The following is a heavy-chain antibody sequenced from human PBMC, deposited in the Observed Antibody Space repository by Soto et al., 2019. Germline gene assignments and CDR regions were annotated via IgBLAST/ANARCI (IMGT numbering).Heavy chain of an antibody. J-gene: IGHJ6*02. CDR1: GFTFRTYG. CDR3: AKGSRVATIFDYYYGMDV. D-gene: IGHD5-12*01. Sequence: PGGSLRLSCAASGFTFRTYGMHWVRQAPGKGLEWVAVISYDGSNKYYADSVKGRFTISRDNSKNTLYLQMNSLRAEDTAVYYCAKGSRVATIFDYYYGMDVWGQGTTVTVSS. V-gene: IGHV3-30*18. CDR2: ISYDGSNK.